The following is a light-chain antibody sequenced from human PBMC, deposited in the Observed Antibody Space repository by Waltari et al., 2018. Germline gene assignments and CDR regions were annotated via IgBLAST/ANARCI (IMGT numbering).Light chain of an antibody. CDR2: KNN. CDR1: TSNPGNNY. Sequence: QSMLTQPHSVSGTPGQRVTISCSGSTSNPGNNYVYWYHQVPGATPKLLIYKNNQRPSGVPDLFSGSRSDTSASLAISGLRSEDEADYYCAAWDDSLSGVVFGGGTKLTVL. J-gene: IGLJ2*01. CDR3: AAWDDSLSGVV. V-gene: IGLV1-47*01.